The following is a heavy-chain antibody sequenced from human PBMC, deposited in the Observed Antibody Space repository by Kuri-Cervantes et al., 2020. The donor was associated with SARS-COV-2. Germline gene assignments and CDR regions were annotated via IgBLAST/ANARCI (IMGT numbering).Heavy chain of an antibody. CDR3: ARSLITMVRGVINFRFDP. D-gene: IGHD3-10*01. Sequence: SETLSLTCTVSGGSIDAYYWTWIRQPPGKGLEWIGYIYYSGSTNYNPSLKSRVTISVDTSKNQFSLKLSSVTAADTAVYYCARSLITMVRGVINFRFDPWGQGTLVTVSS. V-gene: IGHV4-59*08. J-gene: IGHJ5*02. CDR2: IYYSGST. CDR1: GGSIDAYY.